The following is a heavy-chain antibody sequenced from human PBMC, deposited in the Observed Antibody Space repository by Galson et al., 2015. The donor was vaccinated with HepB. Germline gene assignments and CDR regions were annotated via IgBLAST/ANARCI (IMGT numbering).Heavy chain of an antibody. CDR2: IYSGGTT. CDR3: ARGGINWGALDS. D-gene: IGHD7-27*01. CDR1: GFLVSGNY. Sequence: SLRLSCAASGFLVSGNYMSWVRQAPGQGLEWVSIIYSGGTTYYADSVKGRFTISRDNSKNTVYFQMNRLRAEDTAVYYCARGGINWGALDSWGQGTMVTVSA. J-gene: IGHJ3*02. V-gene: IGHV3-66*01.